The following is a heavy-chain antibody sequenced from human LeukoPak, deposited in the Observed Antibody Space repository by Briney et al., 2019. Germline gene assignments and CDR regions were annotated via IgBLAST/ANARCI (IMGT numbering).Heavy chain of an antibody. CDR3: ARGLRREQQLLRAFDY. V-gene: IGHV1-8*01. CDR2: RNTNSGNT. D-gene: IGHD6-13*01. CDR1: GYTFTNND. Sequence: ASVKVSCKASGYTFTNNDINWVRQRSGQGLEWKGWRNTNSGNTGYAQKFQGRVTMTSNTSISTDYMELSSLRSEDTAVYYCARGLRREQQLLRAFDYWGQGTPVTVSS. J-gene: IGHJ4*02.